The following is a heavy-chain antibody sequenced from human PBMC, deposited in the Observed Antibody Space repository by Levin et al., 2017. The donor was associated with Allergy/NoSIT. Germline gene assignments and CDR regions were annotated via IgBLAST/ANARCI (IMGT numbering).Heavy chain of an antibody. V-gene: IGHV1-18*01. J-gene: IGHJ6*02. CDR1: GDIFTNYG. Sequence: PKASVKVSCKASGDIFTNYGITWVRQAPGQGLEWMGWISAYNGNTRFTQKFQGRLTMTRDTSTSTAYMQLRGLRSDDTAVYYCARESLADYGLDYYYGMDVWGQGTTVTVSS. CDR2: ISAYNGNT. D-gene: IGHD4-17*01. CDR3: ARESLADYGLDYYYGMDV.